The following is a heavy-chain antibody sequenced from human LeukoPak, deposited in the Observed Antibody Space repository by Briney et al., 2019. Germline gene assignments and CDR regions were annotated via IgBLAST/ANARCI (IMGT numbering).Heavy chain of an antibody. CDR1: GGSFSGYY. CDR2: INHSGST. J-gene: IGHJ6*03. CDR3: ASSGCSSTSCYRVGYYYYYMDV. V-gene: IGHV4-34*01. D-gene: IGHD2-2*02. Sequence: PSETLSLTCAVYGGSFSGYYWSWLRQPPGKGLEWIGEINHSGSTNYNPSLKSRVTISVDTSKNQFSLKLSSVTAADTAVYYCASSGCSSTSCYRVGYYYYYMDVWGKGTTVTVSS.